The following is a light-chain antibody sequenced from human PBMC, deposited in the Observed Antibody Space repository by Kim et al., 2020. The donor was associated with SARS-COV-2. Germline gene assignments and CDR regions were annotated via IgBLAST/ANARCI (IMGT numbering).Light chain of an antibody. J-gene: IGLJ3*02. Sequence: VALGQTVRITCQGDSLRTYDASWYQQKPGQAPVLVIYGKNNRPSGIPDRFSGSSSGNTASLTITGAQAEDEADYYCNSRDSSGNRVFGGGTKLTVL. CDR3: NSRDSSGNRV. V-gene: IGLV3-19*01. CDR2: GKN. CDR1: SLRTYD.